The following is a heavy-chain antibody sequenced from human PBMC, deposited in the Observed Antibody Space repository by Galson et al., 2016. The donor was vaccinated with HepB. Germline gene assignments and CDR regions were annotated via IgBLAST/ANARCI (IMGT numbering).Heavy chain of an antibody. J-gene: IGHJ6*02. D-gene: IGHD1-26*01. CDR3: ARVGRGDYYSYYSLDV. V-gene: IGHV3-11*01. CDR1: GFTFSDHY. Sequence: SLRLSCAASGFTFSDHYMTWIRQAPGKGLQWVSYISSGGNTKYNADSVKGRFTISRDNAKNSLYLQMNSLTAEDTAVYFCARVGRGDYYSYYSLDVWGQGTTVTVSS. CDR2: ISSGGNTK.